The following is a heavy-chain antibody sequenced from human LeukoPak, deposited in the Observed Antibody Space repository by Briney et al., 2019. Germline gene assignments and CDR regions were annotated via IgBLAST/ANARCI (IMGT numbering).Heavy chain of an antibody. J-gene: IGHJ4*02. Sequence: SETLSLTCTVSGDSITSSSYYWAWIRQPPGKGLEWIGSVFQSVATYYNPSLQSRVTMSIDTSKNQYSLKLSSVTAADTAVYFCAREYYGTFEFWGQGTLVPVSP. D-gene: IGHD3-10*01. CDR3: AREYYGTFEF. CDR2: VFQSVAT. CDR1: GDSITSSSYY. V-gene: IGHV4-39*01.